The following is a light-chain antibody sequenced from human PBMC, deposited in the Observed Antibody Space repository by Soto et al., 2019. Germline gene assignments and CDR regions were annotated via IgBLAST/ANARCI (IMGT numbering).Light chain of an antibody. J-gene: IGKJ1*01. Sequence: DVQMTQSPSTLSASVGDRVTINCRASQSVTSWLAWYQQKPGKAPKVLIYDASSLESGVPSRFSGSRSGTEFTLTISSLHPDDFATYYGHHYNSYPGTFGQGTKVEIK. V-gene: IGKV1-5*01. CDR3: HHYNSYPGT. CDR2: DAS. CDR1: QSVTSW.